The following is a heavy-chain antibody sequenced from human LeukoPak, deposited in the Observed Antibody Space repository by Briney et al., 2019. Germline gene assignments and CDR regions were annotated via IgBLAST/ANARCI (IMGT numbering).Heavy chain of an antibody. CDR2: INPNTGGT. Sequence: GASVKVSCKASGYTFTGYYIHWVRQAPGQGLEWMEWINPNTGGTDYAQKFQGRVTMTRDTSISTVYMELSRLTSDDTAVYYCARGVASAGAKYFDQWGQGTLVTVSS. CDR3: ARGVASAGAKYFDQ. D-gene: IGHD6-13*01. CDR1: GYTFTGYY. J-gene: IGHJ4*02. V-gene: IGHV1-2*02.